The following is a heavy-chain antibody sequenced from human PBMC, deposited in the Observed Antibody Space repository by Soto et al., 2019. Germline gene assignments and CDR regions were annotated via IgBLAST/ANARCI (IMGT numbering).Heavy chain of an antibody. Sequence: QVQLVESGGGVVQPGRSLRHSCAASGFTFSSYAMHWVRQVPGKGLEWVAVISYDGSNKYYADSVKGRFTISRDNFKNTLYLQMNGLRAEDTAAYYCARPLWRDDYNWGYFDLWGRGTMVTVSS. CDR2: ISYDGSNK. CDR1: GFTFSSYA. V-gene: IGHV3-30-3*01. D-gene: IGHD4-4*01. CDR3: ARPLWRDDYNWGYFDL. J-gene: IGHJ2*01.